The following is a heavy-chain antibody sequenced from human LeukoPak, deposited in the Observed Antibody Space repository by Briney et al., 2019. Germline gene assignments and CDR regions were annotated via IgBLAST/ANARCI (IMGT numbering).Heavy chain of an antibody. D-gene: IGHD4-17*01. V-gene: IGHV4-59*12. CDR2: IYYSGIT. J-gene: IGHJ6*03. CDR1: GGSISSYY. CDR3: AREMTTVTNYYYYYYMDV. Sequence: SETLSLTCTVSGGSISSYYWSWIRQPPGKGLEWIGYIYYSGITYYNPSLKSRVTISVDTSKNQFSLKLSSVTAADTAVYYCAREMTTVTNYYYYYYMDVWGKGTTVTVSS.